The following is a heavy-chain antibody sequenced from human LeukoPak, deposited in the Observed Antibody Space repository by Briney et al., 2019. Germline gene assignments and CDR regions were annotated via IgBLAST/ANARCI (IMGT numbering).Heavy chain of an antibody. D-gene: IGHD3-3*01. J-gene: IGHJ6*03. Sequence: ASVKVSCKASGYTFTSYDINWVRQATGQGLEWMGWMNPNSGNTGYAQKFQGRVTMTRITSISTAYMELSSLRSEGTAVYYCARPNSVLRFLEWPKGGYYYYYMDVWGKGTTVTVSS. CDR1: GYTFTSYD. V-gene: IGHV1-8*01. CDR2: MNPNSGNT. CDR3: ARPNSVLRFLEWPKGGYYYYYMDV.